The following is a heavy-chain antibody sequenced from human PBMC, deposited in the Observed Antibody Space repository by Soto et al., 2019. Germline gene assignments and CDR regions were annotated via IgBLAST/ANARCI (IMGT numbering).Heavy chain of an antibody. J-gene: IGHJ4*02. CDR3: ARGGEYSSSSRFDY. D-gene: IGHD6-6*01. V-gene: IGHV1-69*01. CDR1: GGTFSSYA. Sequence: QVQLVQAGAEVKKPGSSVKVSCKASGGTFSSYAISWVRQAPGQGLEWMGGIIPSFGTATYAQKFQGRVTLTAVESTSTAYMERSSLRSEDTAVYYCARGGEYSSSSRFDYWGQGPLVTVSS. CDR2: IIPSFGTA.